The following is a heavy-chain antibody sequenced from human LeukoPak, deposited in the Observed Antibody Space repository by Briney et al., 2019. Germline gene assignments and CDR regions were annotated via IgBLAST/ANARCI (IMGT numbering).Heavy chain of an antibody. CDR3: ARDVFEGFGERVIDAFDI. D-gene: IGHD3-10*01. CDR1: GYTFINYN. Sequence: GASVKVSCKASGYTFINYNIAWVRQAPGQGLEWMGWISAYNGDANYGQKVQGRVVMTTDTSTRTAYMELRGLRSDDTAVYYCARDVFEGFGERVIDAFDIWGQGTLVTVSS. CDR2: ISAYNGDA. J-gene: IGHJ3*02. V-gene: IGHV1-18*01.